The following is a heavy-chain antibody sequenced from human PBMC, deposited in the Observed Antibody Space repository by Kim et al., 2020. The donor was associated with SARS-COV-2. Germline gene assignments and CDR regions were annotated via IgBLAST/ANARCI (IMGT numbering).Heavy chain of an antibody. CDR1: GFIFNNYA. V-gene: IGHV3-30*04. D-gene: IGHD2-2*01. J-gene: IGHJ6*02. CDR2: TSYDGSNK. Sequence: GGSLRLSCAASGFIFNNYALHWVRQAPGKGLEWVAVTSYDGSNKHYADSVRGRFTISRDKSKNTVYLQMISLRVEDTAVYYCARDSSSTSCYDCGGMDVWGQGTTVTVSS. CDR3: ARDSSSTSCYDCGGMDV.